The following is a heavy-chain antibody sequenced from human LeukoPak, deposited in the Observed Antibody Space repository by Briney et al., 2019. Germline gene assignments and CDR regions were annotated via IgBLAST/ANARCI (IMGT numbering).Heavy chain of an antibody. Sequence: SETLSLTCTVSGGSISSSSYYWGWIRQPPGKGLEWIGSIHYSGSIYYNPSLKGRVTISVDTSKNQFSLKLSPVTAADTAVYYCARGTGFSALFDYWGQGTLVTVSS. CDR1: GGSISSSSYY. CDR2: IHYSGSI. CDR3: ARGTGFSALFDY. V-gene: IGHV4-39*01. D-gene: IGHD3/OR15-3a*01. J-gene: IGHJ4*02.